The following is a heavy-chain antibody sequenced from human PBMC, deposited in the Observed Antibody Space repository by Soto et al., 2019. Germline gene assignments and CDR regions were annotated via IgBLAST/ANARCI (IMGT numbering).Heavy chain of an antibody. V-gene: IGHV3-33*01. Sequence: GGSLRLSCVASGFTFSTYGIYWVRQAPAKGLEWVALVWHDGSKQYYADSAKGRFIISRDNSKNTVYLQMNSLRAEDTAVYYCARTDWNYATSVFDTWAQRNMVPVSS. CDR2: VWHDGSKQ. CDR1: GFTFSTYG. J-gene: IGHJ1*01. CDR3: ARTDWNYATSVFDT. D-gene: IGHD1-7*01.